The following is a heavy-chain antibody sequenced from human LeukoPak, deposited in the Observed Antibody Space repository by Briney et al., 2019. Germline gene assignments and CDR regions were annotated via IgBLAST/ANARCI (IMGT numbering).Heavy chain of an antibody. D-gene: IGHD2-2*01. CDR3: ASTILASCYFYY. V-gene: IGHV3-11*06. Sequence: PGGSLRLSCAASGFTFSDYYMSWVRQAPGKGLEWVSCIVTSSNYTNYADSVKGRFTISRDNPKNSLYLQMNSLRAEDTAVYYCASTILASCYFYYWGQGTLVTVSS. CDR2: IVTSSNYT. CDR1: GFTFSDYY. J-gene: IGHJ4*02.